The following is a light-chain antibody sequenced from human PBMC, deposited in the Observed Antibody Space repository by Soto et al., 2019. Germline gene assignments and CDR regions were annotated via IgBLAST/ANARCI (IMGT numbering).Light chain of an antibody. J-gene: IGKJ2*01. CDR2: KAT. Sequence: DIQMTQSPSTLSASVGDGVTITCRASQSIGSCLAWYQQKPGKAPKLLIYKATNLQSGVPSRFSDSGSGTDFSLTISSLQPVDSATYFCQQYNDFQYTFGPGTKLEI. V-gene: IGKV1-5*03. CDR3: QQYNDFQYT. CDR1: QSIGSC.